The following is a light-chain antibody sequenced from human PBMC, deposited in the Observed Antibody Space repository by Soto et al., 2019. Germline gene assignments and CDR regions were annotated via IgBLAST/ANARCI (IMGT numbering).Light chain of an antibody. CDR3: ATWDDSLSGVV. Sequence: QAVVTQPPSASGTPGQWVTISCSGSSSNIGNNFVYWYQQVPETAPKLLIYRNILRASGVPDRLSASRSGTSASLAISGLRSEDEADYYCATWDDSLSGVVFGGGTQLTVL. CDR2: RNI. CDR1: SSNIGNNF. J-gene: IGLJ2*01. V-gene: IGLV1-47*01.